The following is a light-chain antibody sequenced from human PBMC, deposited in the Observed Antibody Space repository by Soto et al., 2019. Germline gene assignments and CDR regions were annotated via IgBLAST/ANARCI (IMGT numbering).Light chain of an antibody. CDR3: QQYGSSPLT. V-gene: IGKV3-20*01. CDR2: GAS. J-gene: IGKJ4*01. CDR1: QSVSTRY. Sequence: EIVLTQSPGTLSLSPGERATLSCRASQSVSTRYFAWYQQKPGQAPRLLIYGASNRATGIPERISGSGSGTDFTLTISRLEPEDFAVYYCQQYGSSPLTFGGGTKVEIK.